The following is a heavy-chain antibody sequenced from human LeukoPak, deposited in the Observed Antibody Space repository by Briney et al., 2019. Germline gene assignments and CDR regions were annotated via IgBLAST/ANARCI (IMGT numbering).Heavy chain of an antibody. Sequence: GRSLRLSCAASGFTFDDYAMHWVRQAPGKGLEWVSGISWNSGSIGYADSVKGRFTISRDNAKNSLYLQMNSLRAEDTALYYCAKDSKAYSGYGGAFDYWGQGTLVTVSS. V-gene: IGHV3-9*01. J-gene: IGHJ4*02. CDR2: ISWNSGSI. D-gene: IGHD5-12*01. CDR3: AKDSKAYSGYGGAFDY. CDR1: GFTFDDYA.